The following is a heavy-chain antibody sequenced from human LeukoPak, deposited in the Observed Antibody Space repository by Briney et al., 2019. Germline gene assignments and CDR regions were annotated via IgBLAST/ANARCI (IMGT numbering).Heavy chain of an antibody. Sequence: GGSLRLSCAASGFSFSSYAMSWVLQAPGKGLEWVSAISGSGGSTYYADSVKGRFTISRDNSKNTLFLQMSSLRAEDTAVYYCAKGRYYYDSSDAFDIWGQGTMVTVSS. D-gene: IGHD3-22*01. CDR1: GFSFSSYA. V-gene: IGHV3-23*01. J-gene: IGHJ3*02. CDR2: ISGSGGST. CDR3: AKGRYYYDSSDAFDI.